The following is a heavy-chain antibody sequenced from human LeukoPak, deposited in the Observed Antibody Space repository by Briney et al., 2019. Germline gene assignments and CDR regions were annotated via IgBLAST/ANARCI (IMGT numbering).Heavy chain of an antibody. V-gene: IGHV3-23*01. CDR3: AKDLRGTLSSRGPFEY. CDR2: ISGSGGST. Sequence: GASLRLSCAASGFTFSSYAMSWVRQAPGKGLEWVSAISGSGGSTYYADSVKGRFTISRDNSKNTLYLQLNSLRAEDTAVYYCAKDLRGTLSSRGPFEYWGQGTLVTVSS. D-gene: IGHD1-1*01. CDR1: GFTFSSYA. J-gene: IGHJ4*02.